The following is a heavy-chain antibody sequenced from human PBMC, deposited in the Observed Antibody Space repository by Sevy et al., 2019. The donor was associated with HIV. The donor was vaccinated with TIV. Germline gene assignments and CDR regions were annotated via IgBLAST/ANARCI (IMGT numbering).Heavy chain of an antibody. CDR2: ISSSSSYI. V-gene: IGHV3-21*01. D-gene: IGHD3-10*01. J-gene: IGHJ6*02. CDR1: GLTFSSYS. Sequence: GGSLRLSCVASGLTFSSYSMKWVRQAPGKGLEWVSSISSSSSYIYYADSVKGRFTISSDNAKKSLYLQVNSLGAEDTAVYYCARDRDGSGSSGGYGMDVWGQGTTVTVSS. CDR3: ARDRDGSGSSGGYGMDV.